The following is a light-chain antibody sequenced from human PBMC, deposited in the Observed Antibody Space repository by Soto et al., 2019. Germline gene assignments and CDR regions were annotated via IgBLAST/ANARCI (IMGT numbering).Light chain of an antibody. CDR1: SSDVGGYDF. Sequence: QSALSQPASVSGSPGQSITISCTGTSSDVGGYDFVSWYQHPPGKAPKLIIFEVNDRPSGVSDRFSGSKSGNTASLTISGLRAEDEADYYCSSHTASSTLVFGTGTKVTV. J-gene: IGLJ1*01. V-gene: IGLV2-14*01. CDR3: SSHTASSTLV. CDR2: EVN.